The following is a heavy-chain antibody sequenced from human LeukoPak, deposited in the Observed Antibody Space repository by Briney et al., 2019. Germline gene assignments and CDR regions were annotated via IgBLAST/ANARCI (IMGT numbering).Heavy chain of an antibody. CDR3: TTDYYYDSSGYYSNFDY. Sequence: GGSLRLSCAASGFTFSNAWMSWVRQAPGKGLEWVGRIKSKTEGGTTDYAAPVKGRFTISRDDSKNTLYLQMNSLKTEDTAVYYCTTDYYYDSSGYYSNFDYWGQGTLVTVSS. D-gene: IGHD3-22*01. CDR2: IKSKTEGGTT. V-gene: IGHV3-15*01. J-gene: IGHJ4*02. CDR1: GFTFSNAW.